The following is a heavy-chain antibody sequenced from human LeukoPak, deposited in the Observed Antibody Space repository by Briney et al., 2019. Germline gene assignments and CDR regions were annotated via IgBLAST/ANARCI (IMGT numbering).Heavy chain of an antibody. Sequence: SETLSLTCTVSGGSISSSSYYWGWIRQPPGKGLEWIGSIYYSGITYYNPSLKSRVTISVDTSKNQFSLKLSSVTAADTAVYYCAALTYCGGDCYPAFFDYWGQGTLVTVSS. V-gene: IGHV4-39*01. CDR1: GGSISSSSYY. D-gene: IGHD2-21*02. CDR3: AALTYCGGDCYPAFFDY. J-gene: IGHJ4*02. CDR2: IYYSGIT.